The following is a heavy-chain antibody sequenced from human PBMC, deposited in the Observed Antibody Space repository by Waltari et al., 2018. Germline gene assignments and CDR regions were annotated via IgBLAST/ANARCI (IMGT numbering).Heavy chain of an antibody. CDR3: ARQLHRYDSNNNWFDP. J-gene: IGHJ5*02. V-gene: IGHV4-39*01. CDR2: IYYSGSP. D-gene: IGHD3-22*01. CDR1: GGSISSSSYY. Sequence: QLQLQESGPGLVKPSETLSLTCTVSGGSISSSSYYWGWIRQPPGKGLEWIGSIYYSGSPYYNPSLKSRVTISVDTSKNQFSLKLSSVTAADTAVYYCARQLHRYDSNNNWFDPWGQGTLVTVSS.